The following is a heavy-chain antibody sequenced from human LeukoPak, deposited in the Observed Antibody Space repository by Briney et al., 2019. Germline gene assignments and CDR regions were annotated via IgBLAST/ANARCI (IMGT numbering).Heavy chain of an antibody. J-gene: IGHJ4*02. CDR1: GGSISSGGYY. D-gene: IGHD3-9*01. CDR3: ARLRYFDWSPYYFDY. CDR2: IYYSGST. V-gene: IGHV4-31*03. Sequence: SETLSLTCTVSGGSISSGGYYWSWIRQHPGKGLERIGYIYYSGSTYYNPSLKSRVTISVDTSKNQFSLKLSSVTAADTAVYYCARLRYFDWSPYYFDYWGQGTLVTVSS.